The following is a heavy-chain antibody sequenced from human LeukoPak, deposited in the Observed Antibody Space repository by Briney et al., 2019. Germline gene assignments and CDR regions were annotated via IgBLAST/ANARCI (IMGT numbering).Heavy chain of an antibody. CDR1: GYSFTNFG. V-gene: IGHV1-46*01. D-gene: IGHD3-22*01. CDR2: INPSGGST. CDR3: ARVVKLEYYYDSSGYNHDAFDI. Sequence: GASVKVSCKTSGYSFTNFGITWVRQAPGQGLEWMGIINPSGGSTSYAQKFQGRVTMTRDMSTSTVYMELSSLRSEDTAVYYCARVVKLEYYYDSSGYNHDAFDIWGQGTMVTVSS. J-gene: IGHJ3*02.